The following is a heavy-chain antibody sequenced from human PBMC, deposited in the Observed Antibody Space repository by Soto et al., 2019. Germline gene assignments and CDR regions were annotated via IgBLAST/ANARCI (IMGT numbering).Heavy chain of an antibody. CDR1: GGKFRRPA. CDR2: IIPIFGTA. J-gene: IGHJ6*01. CDR3: ARDLVEMATITYYFYYG. D-gene: IGHD5-12*01. V-gene: IGHV1-69*06. Sequence: GGKFRRPAFSWVRQAPGQGLEWMGGIIPIFGTANYAQKFQGRVTITADKSTSTAYMELSSLRSEDTAVYYCARDLVEMATITYYFYYG.